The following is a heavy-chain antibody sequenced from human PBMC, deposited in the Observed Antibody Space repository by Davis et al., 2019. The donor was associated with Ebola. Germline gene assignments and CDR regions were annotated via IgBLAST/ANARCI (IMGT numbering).Heavy chain of an antibody. D-gene: IGHD1-26*01. CDR1: GFSLANTGVG. CDR2: IYWDDDK. Sequence: SGPTLVKPTQTLTLTCTYSGFSLANTGVGVGWIRQPPGKALEWLALIYWDDDKRYSPSLRSRLTITKDISKKQVVLAVTNMDPVDTATYYCVHRRPGSGTYFFDYWGQGTLVTVSS. J-gene: IGHJ4*02. V-gene: IGHV2-5*02. CDR3: VHRRPGSGTYFFDY.